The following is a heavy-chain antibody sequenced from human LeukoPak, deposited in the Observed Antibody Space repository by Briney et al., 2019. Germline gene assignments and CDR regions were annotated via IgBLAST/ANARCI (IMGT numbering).Heavy chain of an antibody. V-gene: IGHV3-7*01. Sequence: PGGSLRLSCAASGFAFRSYWMTWVRQAPGKGLEWVANIRPDGSGKNYVDSVKGRFTISRDNANNALFLQMKGLRVEDTAVYYCSSQPAVLYLDCWGQGALVTVSS. CDR2: IRPDGSGK. CDR1: GFAFRSYW. CDR3: SSQPAVLYLDC. D-gene: IGHD2/OR15-2a*01. J-gene: IGHJ4*02.